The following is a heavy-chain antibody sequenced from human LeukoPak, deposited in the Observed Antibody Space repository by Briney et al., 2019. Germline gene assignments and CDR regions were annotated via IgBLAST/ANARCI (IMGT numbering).Heavy chain of an antibody. D-gene: IGHD6-13*01. CDR1: GFTFSSYG. Sequence: QTGGSLRLSCAASGFTFSSYGMHWVRQAPGKGLEWVAVISYDGSNKYYADSVRGRFTISRDNSKNTLYLQMNSLRAEDTAVYYCAKDLRSWYFNYWGQGTLVTVSS. CDR3: AKDLRSWYFNY. CDR2: ISYDGSNK. V-gene: IGHV3-30*18. J-gene: IGHJ4*02.